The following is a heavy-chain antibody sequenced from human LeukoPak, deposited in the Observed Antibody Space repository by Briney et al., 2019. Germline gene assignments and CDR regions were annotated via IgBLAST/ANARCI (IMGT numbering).Heavy chain of an antibody. V-gene: IGHV4-61*01. Sequence: PSETLSLTCTVSGGSISSGSYYWSWIRQPPGKGLEWIGYIYYSGSTNYNPSLKSRVTISVDTSKNQFSLKLSSVTAADTAVYYCARVGGMVRGVTLYYFDYWGQGTLVTVSS. CDR1: GGSISSGSYY. CDR2: IYYSGST. D-gene: IGHD3-10*01. J-gene: IGHJ4*02. CDR3: ARVGGMVRGVTLYYFDY.